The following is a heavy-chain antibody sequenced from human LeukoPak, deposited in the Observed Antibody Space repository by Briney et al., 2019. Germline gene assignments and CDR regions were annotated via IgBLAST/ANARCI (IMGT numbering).Heavy chain of an antibody. CDR2: ISAYNGNT. D-gene: IGHD3-22*01. V-gene: IGHV1-18*01. CDR1: GYTFTSYG. Sequence: ASVKVSCKASGYTFTSYGISWVRQAPGQGLEWMGWISAYNGNTNYAQKLQGRVTMTTDTSTSTAYMELRSLRSDDTAVYYCARGPYYYDSSGYSGYYYMDVWGKGTTVTISS. CDR3: ARGPYYYDSSGYSGYYYMDV. J-gene: IGHJ6*03.